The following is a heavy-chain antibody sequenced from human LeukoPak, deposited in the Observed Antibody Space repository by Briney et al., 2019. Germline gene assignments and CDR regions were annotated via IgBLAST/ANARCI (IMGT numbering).Heavy chain of an antibody. Sequence: SETLSLTCAVYGGSFSGYYWSWIRQPPGKGLEWIGEINHSGGTNYNPSLKSRVTISVDTSKNQFSLKLSSVTAADTAVYYCARVTMIVVVNWFDPWGQETLVTVSS. CDR2: INHSGGT. CDR1: GGSFSGYY. D-gene: IGHD3-22*01. V-gene: IGHV4-34*01. CDR3: ARVTMIVVVNWFDP. J-gene: IGHJ5*02.